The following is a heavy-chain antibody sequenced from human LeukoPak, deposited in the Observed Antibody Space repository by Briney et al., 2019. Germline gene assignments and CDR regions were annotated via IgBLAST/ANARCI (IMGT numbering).Heavy chain of an antibody. CDR2: ISGSGGTA. CDR3: AKDRPPYGSGSYYGIYGMDV. D-gene: IGHD3-10*01. CDR1: GFTFSSYV. Sequence: GGSLRLSCTASGFTFSSYVMSWVRQAPGKGLEWVSAISGSGGTAYYADSVKGRFTISRDNSKNTLLQMNSLRAEDTAVYYCAKDRPPYGSGSYYGIYGMDVWGQGTTVTVSS. J-gene: IGHJ6*02. V-gene: IGHV3-23*01.